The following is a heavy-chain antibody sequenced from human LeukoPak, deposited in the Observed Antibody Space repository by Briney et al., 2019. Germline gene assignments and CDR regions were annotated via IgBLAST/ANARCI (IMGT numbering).Heavy chain of an antibody. D-gene: IGHD3-16*01. CDR3: ASPLNWGSRRGFNWFDP. V-gene: IGHV3-43*01. CDR2: ISWDGGTT. J-gene: IGHJ5*02. Sequence: GGSLRLSCAASGFTFDDYTMYWVRQAPGKGLEWVSLISWDGGTTYYADSGKGRFTISRDNAKNSLYLQMNSLRAEDTAVYYCASPLNWGSRRGFNWFDPWGQGTLVTVSS. CDR1: GFTFDDYT.